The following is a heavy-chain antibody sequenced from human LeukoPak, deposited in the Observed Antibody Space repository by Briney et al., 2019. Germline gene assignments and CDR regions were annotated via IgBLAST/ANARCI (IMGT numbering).Heavy chain of an antibody. CDR3: AKASGRLNYDY. J-gene: IGHJ4*02. Sequence: GGSLRLSCAASGFTFSTSWMHWVRQAPGKGLVWVSRINHDGSNTIYADSVKGRFTISRDNSKNTLYLQMNSLRAEDTAVYYCAKASGRLNYDYWGQGTLVTVSS. CDR2: INHDGSNT. V-gene: IGHV3-74*01. CDR1: GFTFSTSW. D-gene: IGHD1-7*01.